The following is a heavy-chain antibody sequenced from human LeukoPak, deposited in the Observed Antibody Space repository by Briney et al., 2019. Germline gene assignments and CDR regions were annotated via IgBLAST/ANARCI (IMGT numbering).Heavy chain of an antibody. D-gene: IGHD3-9*01. V-gene: IGHV3-53*01. CDR1: GFTVISNY. CDR2: IYSGGNT. CDR3: ARDGHYDILTGYFQD. Sequence: GGSLRLSCAASGFTVISNYMRWVRQAPGKGLEWVSVIYSGGNTYYADSVKGRFTISRDNAKNSLYLQMNSLRAEDTAVYYCARDGHYDILTGYFQDWGQGTLVTVSS. J-gene: IGHJ1*01.